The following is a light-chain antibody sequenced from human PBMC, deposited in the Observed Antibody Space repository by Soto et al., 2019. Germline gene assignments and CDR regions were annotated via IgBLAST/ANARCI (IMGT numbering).Light chain of an antibody. CDR3: QRRSNWPPMYS. CDR1: QSVSGY. CDR2: DAS. J-gene: IGKJ2*01. Sequence: EIVLTQSPVTLSLSPGERATFSCRASQSVSGYVAWYQQKPGQAPRLLIYDASNRATGIPARFSGSGSGTDLTLTISSLESEDFAVYYCQRRSNWPPMYSFGQGTKLEIK. V-gene: IGKV3-11*01.